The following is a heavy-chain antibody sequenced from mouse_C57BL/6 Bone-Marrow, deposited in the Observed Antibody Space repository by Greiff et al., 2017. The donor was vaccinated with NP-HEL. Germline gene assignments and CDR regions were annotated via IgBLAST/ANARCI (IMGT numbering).Heavy chain of an antibody. V-gene: IGHV2-9-1*01. CDR1: GFSLTSYA. J-gene: IGHJ4*01. CDR2: IWTGGGT. CDR3: ARNPGYETGAMDY. Sequence: VMLVESGPGLVAPSQSLSITCTVSGFSLTSYAISWVRQPPGKGLEWLGVIWTGGGTNYNSALKSRLSISKDNSKSQVFLKMNSLQTDDTDRYYCARNPGYETGAMDYWGQGTSVTVSS. D-gene: IGHD3-2*01.